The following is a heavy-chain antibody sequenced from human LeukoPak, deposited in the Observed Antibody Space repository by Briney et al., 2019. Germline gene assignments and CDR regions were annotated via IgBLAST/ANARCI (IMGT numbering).Heavy chain of an antibody. D-gene: IGHD3-16*01. CDR1: GYPFTANY. CDR2: INSNSGGT. Sequence: ASVKVSCKTSGYPFTANYMHWVGQAPGQGLESMGWINSNSGGTNYAQKFHGRVTMTRDSSISTAYMELSGLRSDDTAVYYCARDLGGNALDIWGQGTLVTVSS. V-gene: IGHV1-2*02. J-gene: IGHJ3*02. CDR3: ARDLGGNALDI.